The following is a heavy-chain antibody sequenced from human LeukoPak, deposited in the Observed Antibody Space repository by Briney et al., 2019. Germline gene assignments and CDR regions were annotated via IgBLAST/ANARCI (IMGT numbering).Heavy chain of an antibody. Sequence: PGGSLRLSCAASGFTFSSYDMHWVRQATGKGLEWVSAISTAGDTYYPGSVKGRFTISRENAKNSLYLQMNSLRAEDTAVYYCARGSSSWYGDAFDIWGQGTMVTVSS. CDR2: ISTAGDT. D-gene: IGHD6-13*01. CDR3: ARGSSSWYGDAFDI. J-gene: IGHJ3*02. V-gene: IGHV3-13*01. CDR1: GFTFSSYD.